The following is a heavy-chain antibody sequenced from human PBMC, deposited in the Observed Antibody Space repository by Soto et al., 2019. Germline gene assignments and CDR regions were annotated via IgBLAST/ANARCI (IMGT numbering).Heavy chain of an antibody. J-gene: IGHJ3*02. Sequence: GGSLRLSCAASGFTFSSYGMHWVRQAPGKGLEWVAVISYDGSNKYYADSGKGRFTISRDNSKNTLYLQMNSLRAEDTAVYYCAKPGNDGSWINAFDIWGQGTMVTVSS. CDR1: GFTFSSYG. CDR3: AKPGNDGSWINAFDI. D-gene: IGHD1-1*01. CDR2: ISYDGSNK. V-gene: IGHV3-30*18.